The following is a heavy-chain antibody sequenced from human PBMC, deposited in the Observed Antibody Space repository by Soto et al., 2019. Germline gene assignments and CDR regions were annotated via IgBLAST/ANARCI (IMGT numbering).Heavy chain of an antibody. CDR1: GSSISSSNYY. Sequence: XETLSLTCTVAGSSISSSNYYWGWIRQPPGRGLEWIGTMYYSGRTYYNPSLKSRVTTSVDTSKNQFSLKLSAVTATDTAVYYCARHGNTVTTGYYYGMDVWGQGTTVTVSS. CDR3: ARHGNTVTTGYYYGMDV. D-gene: IGHD4-17*01. V-gene: IGHV4-39*01. CDR2: MYYSGRT. J-gene: IGHJ6*02.